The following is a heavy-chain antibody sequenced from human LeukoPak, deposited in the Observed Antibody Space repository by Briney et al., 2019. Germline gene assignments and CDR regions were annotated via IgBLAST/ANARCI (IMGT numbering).Heavy chain of an antibody. Sequence: GGSLRLSCAASGFTFDDYSMHWVRQAPGKGLEWVSLISWDGGNREYADSVKGRFTISRDNSRNSLFLQMNSLTTEDTAFYYCAKDYSSSGPFDYWGQGTLVTVSS. CDR1: GFTFDDYS. V-gene: IGHV3-43*01. J-gene: IGHJ4*02. CDR2: ISWDGGNR. D-gene: IGHD6-13*01. CDR3: AKDYSSSGPFDY.